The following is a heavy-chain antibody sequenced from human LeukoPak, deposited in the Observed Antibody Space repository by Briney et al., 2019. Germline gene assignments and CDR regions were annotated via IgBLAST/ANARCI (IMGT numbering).Heavy chain of an antibody. V-gene: IGHV4-39*07. CDR2: IYYSGST. Sequence: SETLSLTCTVSGGSISSSSYYWGWIRQPPGKGLEWIGSIYYSGSTYYNPSLKSRVTISVDTSKNQFSLKLSSVTAADTAVYYCATLGFSSGYYYYFDHWGQGTLVAVSS. CDR1: GGSISSSSYY. J-gene: IGHJ4*02. CDR3: ATLGFSSGYYYYFDH. D-gene: IGHD3-22*01.